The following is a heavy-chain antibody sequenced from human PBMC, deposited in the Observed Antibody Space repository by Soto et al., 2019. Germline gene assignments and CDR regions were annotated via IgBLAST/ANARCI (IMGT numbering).Heavy chain of an antibody. Sequence: QVQLVQSGAEVKKPGSSVKVSCKASGGTFSSYAISWVRQAPGQGLEWMGGIIPIFGTANYAQKFQGRVTITADESTSTAYMELSSLRSEDTAVYYCSRAGGYSGYDYYYGMDVWGQGTTVTVSS. D-gene: IGHD5-12*01. V-gene: IGHV1-69*01. CDR2: IIPIFGTA. CDR3: SRAGGYSGYDYYYGMDV. J-gene: IGHJ6*02. CDR1: GGTFSSYA.